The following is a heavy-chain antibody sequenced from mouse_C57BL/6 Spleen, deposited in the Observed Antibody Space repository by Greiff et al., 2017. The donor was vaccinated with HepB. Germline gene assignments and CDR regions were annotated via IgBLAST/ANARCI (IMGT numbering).Heavy chain of an antibody. J-gene: IGHJ3*01. CDR1: GYTFTEYT. Sequence: VKLQESGAEPVKPGASVKLSCKASGYTFTEYTIHWVKQRSGQGLEWIGWFYPGSGSIKYNEKFKDKATLTADKSSSTVYMELSRLTSEDSAVYFCARHEGDDYGFAYWGQGTLVTVSA. V-gene: IGHV1-62-2*01. D-gene: IGHD2-4*01. CDR2: FYPGSGSI. CDR3: ARHEGDDYGFAY.